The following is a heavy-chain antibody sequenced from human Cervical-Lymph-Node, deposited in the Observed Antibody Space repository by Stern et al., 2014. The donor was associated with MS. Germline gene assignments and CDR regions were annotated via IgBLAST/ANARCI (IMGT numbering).Heavy chain of an antibody. CDR2: IFSGGST. J-gene: IGHJ6*02. V-gene: IGHV3-53*01. CDR1: GFSVRSNY. CDR3: ARHPHEDV. Sequence: QLVQSGGGLIQPGGSLRLSCEASGFSVRSNYMSWVRQAPGQGLEWVSGIFSGGSTYYADSVKGRFTISRDNSKNTVYLEMNSLRVEDTAVYYCARHPHEDVWGQGTTVTVSS.